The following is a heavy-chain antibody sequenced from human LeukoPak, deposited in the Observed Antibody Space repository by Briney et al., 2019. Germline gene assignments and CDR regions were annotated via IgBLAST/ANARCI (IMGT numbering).Heavy chain of an antibody. CDR2: ISYDGSNK. CDR1: GFTFSSYA. Sequence: QAGGSLRLSCAASGFTFSSYAMHWVRQAPGKGLEWVAAISYDGSNKYYADSVKGRFTISRDNSKNTLYLQMNSPRAEDTAVYYCARPKWELISYYMDVWGKGTTVTVSS. CDR3: ARPKWELISYYMDV. J-gene: IGHJ6*03. V-gene: IGHV3-30*04. D-gene: IGHD1-26*01.